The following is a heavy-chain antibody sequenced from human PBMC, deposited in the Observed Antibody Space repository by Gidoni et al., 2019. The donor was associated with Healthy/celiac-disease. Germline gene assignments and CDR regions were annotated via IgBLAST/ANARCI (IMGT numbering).Heavy chain of an antibody. J-gene: IGHJ4*02. D-gene: IGHD2-8*01. CDR3: AKAVYCTNGVCYTGVDY. CDR1: GFTFSSYA. CDR2: ISGSGGST. V-gene: IGHV3-23*01. Sequence: EVQLLESGGGLVQPGGSLRLSCAASGFTFSSYAMSWVRQAPGKGLEWVSAISGSGGSTYYADSVKGRFTISRDNSKNTLYLQMNSLRAEDTAVYYCAKAVYCTNGVCYTGVDYWGQGTLVTVSS.